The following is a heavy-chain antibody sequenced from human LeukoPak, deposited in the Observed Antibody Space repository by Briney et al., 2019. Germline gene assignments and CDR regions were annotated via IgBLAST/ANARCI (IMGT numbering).Heavy chain of an antibody. CDR1: GYTFTGYY. CDR2: INPSSGGT. Sequence: GASVKFSCKASGYTFTGYYMHWVRQAPGQGLEWMGWINPSSGGTNYAQKFQGRVTMTRDTSISTAYMELSRLRSDDTAVYYCARGLRAAAGIRYWGQGTLVTVSS. D-gene: IGHD6-13*01. CDR3: ARGLRAAAGIRY. V-gene: IGHV1-2*02. J-gene: IGHJ4*02.